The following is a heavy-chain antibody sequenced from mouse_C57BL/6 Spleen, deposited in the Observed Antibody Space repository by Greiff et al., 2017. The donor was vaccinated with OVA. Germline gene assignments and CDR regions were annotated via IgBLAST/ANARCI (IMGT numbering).Heavy chain of an antibody. V-gene: IGHV1-50*01. Sequence: VKLQQPGAELVKPGASVKLSCKASGYTFTSYWMQWVKQRPGQGLEWIGEIDPSDSYTNYNQKFKGKATLTVDTSSSTAYMQLSSLTSEDSAVYYCASFDYWGQGTTLTVSS. CDR1: GYTFTSYW. CDR3: ASFDY. CDR2: IDPSDSYT. J-gene: IGHJ2*01.